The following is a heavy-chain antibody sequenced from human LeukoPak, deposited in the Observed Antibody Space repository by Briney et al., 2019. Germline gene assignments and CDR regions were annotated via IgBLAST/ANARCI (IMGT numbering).Heavy chain of an antibody. Sequence: ASETLSLTCTVSGGSISSSSYYWGWIRQPPGKGLEWIGSIYYSGSTYYNPSLKSRVTISVDTSKNQFSLKLSSVTAADTAVYYCARIRIQLWLGYAFDIWGQGTMVTVSS. CDR1: GGSISSSSYY. CDR2: IYYSGST. J-gene: IGHJ3*02. D-gene: IGHD5-18*01. V-gene: IGHV4-39*07. CDR3: ARIRIQLWLGYAFDI.